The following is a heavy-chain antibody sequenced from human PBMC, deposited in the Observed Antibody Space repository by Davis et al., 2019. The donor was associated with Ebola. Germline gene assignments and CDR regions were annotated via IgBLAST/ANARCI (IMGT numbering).Heavy chain of an antibody. D-gene: IGHD3-22*01. CDR3: AKDISYDSSGYYLGGAFDI. CDR2: ISWNSGSI. J-gene: IGHJ3*02. V-gene: IGHV3-9*01. Sequence: SLKISCAASGFTFDDYAMHWVRQAPGKGLEWVSGISWNSGSIGYADSVKGRFTISRDNAKNSLYLQMNSLRAEDTALYYCAKDISYDSSGYYLGGAFDIWGQGTMVTVSS. CDR1: GFTFDDYA.